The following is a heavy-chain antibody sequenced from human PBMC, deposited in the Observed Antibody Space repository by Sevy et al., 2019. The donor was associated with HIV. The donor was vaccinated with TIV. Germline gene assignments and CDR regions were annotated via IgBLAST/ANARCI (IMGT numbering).Heavy chain of an antibody. Sequence: SETLSLTCAVYGGSFSGYYWSWIRQPPGKGLEWIGEINHSGSTNYNPSLKSRVTISVDTSKNQFSLKLSSVTAADTAVYYCARSGGKHDAFDIWGQRTMVTVSS. D-gene: IGHD3-10*01. J-gene: IGHJ3*02. CDR1: GGSFSGYY. CDR3: ARSGGKHDAFDI. CDR2: INHSGST. V-gene: IGHV4-34*01.